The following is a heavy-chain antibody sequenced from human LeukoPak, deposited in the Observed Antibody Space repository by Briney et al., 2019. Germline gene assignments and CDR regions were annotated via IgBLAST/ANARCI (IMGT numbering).Heavy chain of an antibody. J-gene: IGHJ4*02. CDR3: ARGMGRWDRRGYSYGPYRGNFDY. V-gene: IGHV4-61*01. Sequence: SETLSLTCTVSGGSVSSGSYYWNWIRQPPGKGLEWIGYIYYSGSTNYNLSLKSRVTISVDTSKNQFSLKLSSVTAADTAVYYRARGMGRWDRRGYSYGPYRGNFDYWGQGTLVTVSS. CDR2: IYYSGST. CDR1: GGSVSSGSYY. D-gene: IGHD5-18*01.